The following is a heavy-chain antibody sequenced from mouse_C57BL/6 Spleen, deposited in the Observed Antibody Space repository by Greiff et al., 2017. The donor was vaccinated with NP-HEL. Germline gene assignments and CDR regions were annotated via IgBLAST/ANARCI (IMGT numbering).Heavy chain of an antibody. Sequence: EVMLVESGGGLVKPGGSLKLSCAASGFTFSSYAMSWVRQTPEKRLEWVATISDGGSYTYYPDNVKGRFTISRDNAKNNLYLQMSHLKSEDTAMYYCARDRKAGTFDYWGQGTTLTVSS. CDR3: ARDRKAGTFDY. V-gene: IGHV5-4*01. CDR2: ISDGGSYT. D-gene: IGHD4-1*01. J-gene: IGHJ2*01. CDR1: GFTFSSYA.